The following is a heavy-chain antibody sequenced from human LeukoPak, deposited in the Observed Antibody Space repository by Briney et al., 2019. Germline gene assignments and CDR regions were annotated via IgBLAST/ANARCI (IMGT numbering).Heavy chain of an antibody. D-gene: IGHD3-16*01. CDR1: GGSFSGYY. CDR2: INHSGST. CDR3: ANYES. V-gene: IGHV4-34*01. J-gene: IGHJ5*02. Sequence: SETLSLTCAVYGGSFSGYYWSWIRQPPGKGLEWIGEINHSGSTNYNSSLKSRLTISVDTSKNQFSLKLSSVTAADTAMYYCANYESWGQGTLVTASS.